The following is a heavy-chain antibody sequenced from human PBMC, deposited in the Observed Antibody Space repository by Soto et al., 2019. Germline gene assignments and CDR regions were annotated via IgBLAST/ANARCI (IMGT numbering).Heavy chain of an antibody. Sequence: SETLSLTCTVSGGSVSSNSYSWGWVRQSPGKGLEWIGTIYSNDNTHYNPSLLSRVTISVDTSKNEFSLKLSSVIAADTAVYYFAIVTGRYYYGMDVWGQGTTVTVFS. CDR1: GGSVSSNSYS. J-gene: IGHJ6*02. CDR3: AIVTGRYYYGMDV. V-gene: IGHV4-39*01. D-gene: IGHD1-26*01. CDR2: IYSNDNT.